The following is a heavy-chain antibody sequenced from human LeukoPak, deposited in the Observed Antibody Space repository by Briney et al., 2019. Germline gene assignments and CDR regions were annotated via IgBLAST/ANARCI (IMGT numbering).Heavy chain of an antibody. V-gene: IGHV4-59*12. Sequence: SETLSLTCTVSGGSISSYYWSWIRQPPGKGLEWIGYIYYSGSTNYNPSLKSRVTISVDTSKNQFSLKLSSVTAADTAVYYCASSRQVWGSHRRPFDYWGQGTLVTVSS. D-gene: IGHD3-16*02. CDR1: GGSISSYY. J-gene: IGHJ4*02. CDR2: IYYSGST. CDR3: ASSRQVWGSHRRPFDY.